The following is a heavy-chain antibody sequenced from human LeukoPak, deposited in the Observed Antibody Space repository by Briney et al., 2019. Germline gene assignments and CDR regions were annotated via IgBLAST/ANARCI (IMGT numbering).Heavy chain of an antibody. CDR3: AKQRGQGYYFDF. Sequence: GGSLRLSCAASGFTFSGYWMSWVRQAPGKGLEWVANIRQDGSDKYYVDSVKGRFTISRDNADYSLYLHMSSLRAEDTAVYYCAKQRGQGYYFDFWGQGTLVTVSS. D-gene: IGHD1/OR15-1a*01. J-gene: IGHJ4*02. CDR2: IRQDGSDK. V-gene: IGHV3-7*01. CDR1: GFTFSGYW.